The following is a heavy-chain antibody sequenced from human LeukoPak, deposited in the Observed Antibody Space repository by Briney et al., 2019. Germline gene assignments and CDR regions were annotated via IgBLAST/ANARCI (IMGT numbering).Heavy chain of an antibody. CDR3: ARASVTGTSYFDY. CDR1: GGTFSSYA. J-gene: IGHJ4*02. D-gene: IGHD1-7*01. Sequence: ASVKVSCKASGGTFSSYAISWVLQAPGQGLEWMGWISAYNGNTNYAQKLQGRVTMTTDTSTSTAYMELRSLRSDDTAVYYCARASVTGTSYFDYWGQGTLVTVSS. CDR2: ISAYNGNT. V-gene: IGHV1-18*01.